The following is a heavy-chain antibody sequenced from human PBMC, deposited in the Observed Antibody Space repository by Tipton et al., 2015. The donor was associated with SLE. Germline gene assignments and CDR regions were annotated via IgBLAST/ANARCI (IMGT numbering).Heavy chain of an antibody. CDR3: ARKRYGVFDH. D-gene: IGHD1-14*01. V-gene: IGHV4-39*01. J-gene: IGHJ4*02. Sequence: LRLSCTVSGATISSSRYHWGWIRQPPGRGLGWIGINYNSGSTYYNPSPKSRFTIPVDTSKNQFSLKLSSVTAADTAVYYCARKRYGVFDHWGQGTLVTVSS. CDR1: GATISSSRYH. CDR2: NYNSGST.